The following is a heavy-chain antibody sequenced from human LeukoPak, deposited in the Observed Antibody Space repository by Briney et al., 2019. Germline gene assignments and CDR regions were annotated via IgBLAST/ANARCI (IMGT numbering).Heavy chain of an antibody. CDR1: GYTFTSYG. CDR2: ISAYNGNT. Sequence: ASVKVSCKASGYTFTSYGISWVRQAPGQGLEWMGWISAYNGNTTYAQKLQGRVTMTTDTSTSTAYMELRSLRSDDTAVYYCAKAAYYYYYMDVWGKGTTVTVSS. CDR3: AKAAYYYYYMDV. J-gene: IGHJ6*03. D-gene: IGHD6-13*01. V-gene: IGHV1-18*01.